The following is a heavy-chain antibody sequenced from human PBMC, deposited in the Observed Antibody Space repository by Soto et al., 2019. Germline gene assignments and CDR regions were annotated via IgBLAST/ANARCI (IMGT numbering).Heavy chain of an antibody. J-gene: IGHJ4*02. V-gene: IGHV1-69*01. CDR3: ARDPARRLRFLEWFS. CDR1: GGTFSSYA. CDR2: IIPIFGTA. D-gene: IGHD3-3*01. Sequence: QVQLVQSGAEVKKPGSSVKVSCKASGGTFSSYAISWVRQAPGQGLEWMGGIIPIFGTANYAQKFQGRVTITADESTSTGYMELSRLRSEDTAVYYCARDPARRLRFLEWFSWGQGTLVTVSS.